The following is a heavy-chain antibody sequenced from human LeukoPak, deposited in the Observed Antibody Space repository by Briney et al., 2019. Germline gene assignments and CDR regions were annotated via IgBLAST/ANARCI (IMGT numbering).Heavy chain of an antibody. CDR2: IYYSGST. CDR1: GGSISSYY. V-gene: IGHV4-59*08. CDR3: ARHIDYDSMFDY. J-gene: IGHJ4*02. D-gene: IGHD3-22*01. Sequence: SETLSLTCTVSGGSISSYYWSWIRQPPGKGLEWIGYIYYSGSTNYNPSLKSRVTISVDTSKNQFSLKLSSVTAADTAVYYCARHIDYDSMFDYWGQGTLVTVSS.